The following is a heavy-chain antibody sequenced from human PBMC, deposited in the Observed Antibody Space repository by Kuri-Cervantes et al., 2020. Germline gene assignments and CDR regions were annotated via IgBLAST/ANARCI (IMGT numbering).Heavy chain of an antibody. CDR3: STDTVTTTGNAFDI. CDR2: INPSGGST. D-gene: IGHD4-17*01. Sequence: ASVKVSCKASGYTFTSYYMHWARQAPGQGLEWMGIINPSGGSTSYAQKFQGRVTMTRDTSTSTAYMELSSLRSEDTAVYYCSTDTVTTTGNAFDIWGQGTMVTVSS. J-gene: IGHJ3*02. CDR1: GYTFTSYY. V-gene: IGHV1-46*01.